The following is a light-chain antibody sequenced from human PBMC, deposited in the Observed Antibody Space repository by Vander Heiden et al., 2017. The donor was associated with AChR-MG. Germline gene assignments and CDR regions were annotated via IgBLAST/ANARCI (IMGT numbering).Light chain of an antibody. J-gene: IGLJ1*01. CDR1: TSNIGGGYD. CDR3: LSYDSSRGGFYV. V-gene: IGLV1-40*01. Sequence: QSVLTPPPSVSGAAGQRVTISCTGSTSNIGGGYDGHWYQQRPGRAPTHLIQDNHIRPSGVPDRVSGSKSGTSASLTITGLQAEDEADYHCLSYDSSRGGFYVFGSGTRVTVL. CDR2: DNH.